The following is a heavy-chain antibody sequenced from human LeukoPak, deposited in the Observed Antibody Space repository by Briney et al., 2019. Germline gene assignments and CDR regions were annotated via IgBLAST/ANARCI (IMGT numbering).Heavy chain of an antibody. Sequence: PSETLSLTCAVYGGSFSGYYWGWIRQPPGKGLEWIASVSYTGTTYYNPSLKSRVTISGDTSKNQFSLKLSSVTAADTAVYYCASSSRDGYNYNWFDPWGQGTLVTVSS. CDR2: VSYTGTT. CDR3: ASSSRDGYNYNWFDP. D-gene: IGHD5-24*01. J-gene: IGHJ5*02. V-gene: IGHV4-34*01. CDR1: GGSFSGYY.